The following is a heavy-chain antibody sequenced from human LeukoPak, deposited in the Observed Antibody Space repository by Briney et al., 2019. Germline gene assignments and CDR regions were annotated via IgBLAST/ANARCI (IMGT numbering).Heavy chain of an antibody. CDR2: ISGSGGST. J-gene: IGHJ3*02. Sequence: GGSLRLSCAASGFTFSSYAMRWVRQAPGKGLEWVSSISGSGGSTYYADSVKGRFTISRDNSKNTLYLQMNSLRAEDTAVYYCAKVTYGGEPYDAFDIWGQGTMVTVSS. CDR3: AKVTYGGEPYDAFDI. D-gene: IGHD2-21*01. V-gene: IGHV3-23*01. CDR1: GFTFSSYA.